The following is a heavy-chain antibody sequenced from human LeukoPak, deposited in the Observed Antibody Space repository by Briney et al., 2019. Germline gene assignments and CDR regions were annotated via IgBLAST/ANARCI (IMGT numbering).Heavy chain of an antibody. J-gene: IGHJ4*02. D-gene: IGHD3-16*01. V-gene: IGHV4-59*12. CDR1: GGSMSSYY. CDR3: ARGGLYLYYFDY. Sequence: SETLSLTCTVSGGSMSSYYWSWIRQPPGKGLECIGYIYYTGSTNYNPSLKSRVTMSVDTSKNQFSLKLSSVTAADTAVYYCARGGLYLYYFDYWGQGTLVTVSS. CDR2: IYYTGST.